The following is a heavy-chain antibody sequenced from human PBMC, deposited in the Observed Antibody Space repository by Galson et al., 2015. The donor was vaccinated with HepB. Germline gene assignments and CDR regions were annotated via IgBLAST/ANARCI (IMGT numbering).Heavy chain of an antibody. CDR2: ISSSSITI. CDR3: ARVPYYYGMDV. CDR1: GFIFHSYN. J-gene: IGHJ6*02. V-gene: IGHV3-48*01. Sequence: SLRHEYADSGFIFHSYNMKWVRQAQGKGLEWVSSISSSSITIYYADSVKGRYTISRDNAKNTLYLQMNSLRAEDTAVYYCARVPYYYGMDVWVQGTTVTVSS.